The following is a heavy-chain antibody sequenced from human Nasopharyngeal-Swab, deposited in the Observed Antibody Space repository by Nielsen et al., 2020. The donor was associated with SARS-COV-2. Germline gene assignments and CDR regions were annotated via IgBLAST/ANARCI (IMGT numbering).Heavy chain of an antibody. D-gene: IGHD2-21*02. CDR1: GFTFSSYA. Sequence: GGSLRLSCAASGFTFSSYAMHLVRQPPGKGLEWVANIKQGGSEQFYVDSVKGRFTISRDDAKNSVYLQMNSLRAEDTAVYYCARESVVTGMDDATDIWGQGTMVTVSS. J-gene: IGHJ3*02. CDR2: IKQGGSEQ. V-gene: IGHV3-7*04. CDR3: ARESVVTGMDDATDI.